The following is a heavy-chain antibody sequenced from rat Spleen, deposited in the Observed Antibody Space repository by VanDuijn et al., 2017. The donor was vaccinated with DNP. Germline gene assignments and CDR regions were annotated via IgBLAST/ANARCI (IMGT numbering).Heavy chain of an antibody. V-gene: IGHV5-22*01. Sequence: EVQLVESGGGLVQPGRSLKLSCAASGFTFSDYYMAWVRQAPTKGLEWVAYISYDGRSTYNGGSVKGRFTISRDNAKSTLYLQMNSLRSEDMATYYCARHVLPLRVWDYWGQGVIVTVSS. CDR1: GFTFSDYY. J-gene: IGHJ2*01. CDR2: ISYDGRST. CDR3: ARHVLPLRVWDY. D-gene: IGHD1-4*01.